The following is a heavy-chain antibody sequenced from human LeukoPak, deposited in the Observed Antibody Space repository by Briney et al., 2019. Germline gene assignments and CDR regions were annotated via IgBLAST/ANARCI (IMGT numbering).Heavy chain of an antibody. CDR2: IYTSGST. J-gene: IGHJ5*02. CDR1: GGSISSGSYY. D-gene: IGHD6-19*01. CDR3: ARIPKPGIAVAGMVHDWFDP. Sequence: PSQTLSLTCTVSGGSISSGSYYWSWTRQPAGKGLEWIGRIYTSGSTNYNPSLKSRVTISVDTSKNQFSLKLSSVAAADTAVYYCARIPKPGIAVAGMVHDWFDPWGQGTLVTVSS. V-gene: IGHV4-61*02.